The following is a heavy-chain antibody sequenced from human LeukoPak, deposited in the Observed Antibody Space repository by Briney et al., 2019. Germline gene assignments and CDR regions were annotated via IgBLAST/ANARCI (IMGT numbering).Heavy chain of an antibody. CDR1: GFTFSSYA. D-gene: IGHD3-3*01. Sequence: GGSLRLSCAASGFTFSSYAMSWVRQAPGKGLEWVSAISGSGGSTYYADSVKGRFTISRDNSKNTLYLQMNSLGAEDTAVYYCAKNPEYDFWSGDVDYWGQGTLVTVSS. V-gene: IGHV3-23*01. CDR2: ISGSGGST. J-gene: IGHJ4*02. CDR3: AKNPEYDFWSGDVDY.